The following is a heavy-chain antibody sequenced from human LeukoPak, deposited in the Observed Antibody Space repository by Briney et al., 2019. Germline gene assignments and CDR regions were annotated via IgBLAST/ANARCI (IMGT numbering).Heavy chain of an antibody. J-gene: IGHJ4*02. CDR3: ARAGYCSGGSCYFSFDY. Sequence: ASVKVSCKASGGTFSSYAISWVRQAPGQGLEWMGGIIPIFGTANYAQKFQGRVTITTDESTSTAYMELSSLRSEDTAVYYCARAGYCSGGSCYFSFDYWGQGTLVTVSS. V-gene: IGHV1-69*05. CDR2: IIPIFGTA. D-gene: IGHD2-15*01. CDR1: GGTFSSYA.